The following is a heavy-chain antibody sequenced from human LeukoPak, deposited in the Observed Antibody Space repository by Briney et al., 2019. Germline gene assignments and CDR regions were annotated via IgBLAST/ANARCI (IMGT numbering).Heavy chain of an antibody. CDR2: INWNGGGT. CDR1: GFTFENYG. CDR3: ATRRGVRDVVGPFDL. V-gene: IGHV3-20*04. J-gene: IGHJ4*02. Sequence: GGSLRLSCAASGFTFENYGMNWVRQAPGKGLEWVSGINWNGGGTGYADSVKGRFTISRDNAKNSLYLQMNSLRAEDTALYYCATRRGVRDVVGPFDLWGQGTLVSVSS. D-gene: IGHD2-15*01.